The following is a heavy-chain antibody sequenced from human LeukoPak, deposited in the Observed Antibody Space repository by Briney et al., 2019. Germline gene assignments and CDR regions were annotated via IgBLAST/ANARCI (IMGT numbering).Heavy chain of an antibody. Sequence: GGSLRLSCAASGFTFSSYAMSWVRQAPGKGLEWVSAISGSGGSTYYADSVKGRFPISRDNSKNTLYLQMNSLRAEDTAVYYCAKDRIGYCSSTSCFASDYWGQGTLVTVSS. CDR2: ISGSGGST. V-gene: IGHV3-23*01. CDR1: GFTFSSYA. D-gene: IGHD2-2*01. J-gene: IGHJ4*02. CDR3: AKDRIGYCSSTSCFASDY.